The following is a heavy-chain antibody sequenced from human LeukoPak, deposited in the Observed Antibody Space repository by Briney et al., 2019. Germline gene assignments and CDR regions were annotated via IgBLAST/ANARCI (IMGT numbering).Heavy chain of an antibody. Sequence: SETLSLTCTVSGDSISSYYCNWIRQPAGKGLEYIGRIYSTGSTNYNPSLKSRVTMSVDTSKNHFSLKLSSVTAADTTVYYCATTTSILAFDIWGQGTVVTVSS. J-gene: IGHJ3*02. CDR2: IYSTGST. V-gene: IGHV4-4*07. CDR3: ATTTSILAFDI. CDR1: GDSISSYY. D-gene: IGHD3-3*01.